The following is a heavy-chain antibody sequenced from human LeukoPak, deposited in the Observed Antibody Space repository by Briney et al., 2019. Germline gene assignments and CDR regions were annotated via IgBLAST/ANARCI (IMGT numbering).Heavy chain of an antibody. CDR2: IFGSGGSA. D-gene: IGHD2-15*01. J-gene: IGHJ4*02. V-gene: IGHV3-23*01. CDR3: GKTTTGYSSGRNPAWPIDY. Sequence: GSLRLSCTASGFTFSSYAMYWVRQSPGKGLEWVSGIFGSGGSAHYADSVKGRFTISRDNSQSTVYLQMNSLRAEDTAVYYCGKTTTGYSSGRNPAWPIDYWGQGTLVSVSS. CDR1: GFTFSSYA.